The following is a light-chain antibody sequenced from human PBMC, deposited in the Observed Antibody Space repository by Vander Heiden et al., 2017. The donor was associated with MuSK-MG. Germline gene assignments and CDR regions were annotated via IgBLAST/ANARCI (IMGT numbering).Light chain of an antibody. Sequence: DIQMTQSPSSLSASVRDRVTIACRASHSIDKYLNWYPHKPGRAPKLLIYGASVLQSGVPSRFSGSGSGTDFTLTISGLQPEDLATYYCQQGDTFPRTFGQGTKVEI. CDR3: QQGDTFPRT. CDR2: GAS. CDR1: HSIDKY. J-gene: IGKJ1*01. V-gene: IGKV1-39*01.